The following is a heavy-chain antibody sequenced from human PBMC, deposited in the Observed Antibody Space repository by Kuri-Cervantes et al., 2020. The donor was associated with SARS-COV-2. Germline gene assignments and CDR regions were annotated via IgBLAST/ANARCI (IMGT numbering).Heavy chain of an antibody. CDR3: ARVRGDYVP. CDR2: IYSGGST. Sequence: GESLKISCAASGFTVSSNYMSWVRQAPGKGLEWVSLIYSGGSTYYADSVKGRFTISRDSSKNTLYLQMNSLRAEDTAVYYCARVRGDYVPWGQGTLVTVSS. J-gene: IGHJ5*02. D-gene: IGHD3-16*01. CDR1: GFTVSSNY. V-gene: IGHV3-53*01.